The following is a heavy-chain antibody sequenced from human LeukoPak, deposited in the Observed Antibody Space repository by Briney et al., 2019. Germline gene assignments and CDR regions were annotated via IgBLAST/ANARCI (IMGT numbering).Heavy chain of an antibody. J-gene: IGHJ5*02. CDR1: GFTFSSYS. V-gene: IGHV3-21*01. CDR2: ISSSSSYI. Sequence: PGGSLRLSCAASGFTFSSYSMNWVRQAPGKGLEWVSSISSSSSYIYYADSVKGRFTISRDNAKKSLYLQMNSLRAEDTAVYYCARTYYYDSSGYRGDWFDPWGQGTLVTVSS. CDR3: ARTYYYDSSGYRGDWFDP. D-gene: IGHD3-22*01.